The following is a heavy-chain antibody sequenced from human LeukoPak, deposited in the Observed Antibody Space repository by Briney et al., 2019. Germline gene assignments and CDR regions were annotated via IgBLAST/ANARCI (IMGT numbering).Heavy chain of an antibody. D-gene: IGHD5-18*01. CDR3: ARDSGWSDTAMVQDY. V-gene: IGHV4-38-2*02. CDR2: IYHSGGT. CDR1: GYSISSGYY. J-gene: IGHJ4*02. Sequence: SETLSLTCAVSGYSISSGYYWGWIRQPPGKGLEWIGSIYHSGGTYYNPSLKSRVTISVDTSKNQFSLKLSSVTAADTAVYYCARDSGWSDTAMVQDYWGQGTLVTVSS.